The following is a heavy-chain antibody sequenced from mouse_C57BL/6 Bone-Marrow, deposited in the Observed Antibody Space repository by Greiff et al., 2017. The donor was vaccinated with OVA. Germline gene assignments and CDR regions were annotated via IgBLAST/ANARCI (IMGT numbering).Heavy chain of an antibody. V-gene: IGHV1-19*01. CDR2: INPYNGGT. CDR1: GYTFTDYY. D-gene: IGHD4-1*01. CDR3: AELGRYYFDY. J-gene: IGHJ2*01. Sequence: DVQLQESGPVLVKPGASVKMSCKASGYTFTDYYMNWVKQSHGKSLEWIGVINPYNGGTSYNQKFKGKATLTVDKSSSTAYMELNSLTSEDSAVYYCAELGRYYFDYWGQGTTLTVSS.